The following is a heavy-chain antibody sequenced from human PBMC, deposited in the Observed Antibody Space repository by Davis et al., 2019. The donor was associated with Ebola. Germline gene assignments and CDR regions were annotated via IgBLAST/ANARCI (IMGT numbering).Heavy chain of an antibody. J-gene: IGHJ4*02. CDR1: GYTFTSYG. CDR3: ARDAHYGEDDY. CDR2: INAGNGNT. V-gene: IGHV1-3*01. D-gene: IGHD4-17*01. Sequence: ASVKVSCKASGYTFTSYGISWVRQAPGQGLEWMGWINAGNGNTKYSQKFQGRVTITRDTSASTAYMELSSLRSEDTAVYYCARDAHYGEDDYWGQGTLVTVSS.